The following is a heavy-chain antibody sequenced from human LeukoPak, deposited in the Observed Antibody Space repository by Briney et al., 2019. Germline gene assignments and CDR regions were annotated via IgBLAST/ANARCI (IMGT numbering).Heavy chain of an antibody. J-gene: IGHJ4*02. CDR1: GFTFSSYA. Sequence: GGSLRLSCAASGFTFSSYAMSWVRQAPGKGLEWVAVTSYDGSNKYYADSVKGRFTISRDNSKNTLYLEMNSLRAEDTAVYYCAKKAPGADGSLVYWGQGTLVTVSS. CDR3: AKKAPGADGSLVY. V-gene: IGHV3-30*18. CDR2: TSYDGSNK. D-gene: IGHD3-10*01.